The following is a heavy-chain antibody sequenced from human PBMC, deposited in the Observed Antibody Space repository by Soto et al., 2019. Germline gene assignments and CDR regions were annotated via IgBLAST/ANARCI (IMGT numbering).Heavy chain of an antibody. CDR3: AKVRQYQLLFTEYFQH. D-gene: IGHD2-2*01. Sequence: GGSLRLSCAASGFTFSSYAMSWVRQAPGKGLEWVSAISGSGGSTYYADSVKGRFTISRDNSKNTLYLQMNSLRAEDTAVYYCAKVRQYQLLFTEYFQHWGQGTLVTVSS. CDR2: ISGSGGST. J-gene: IGHJ1*01. V-gene: IGHV3-23*01. CDR1: GFTFSSYA.